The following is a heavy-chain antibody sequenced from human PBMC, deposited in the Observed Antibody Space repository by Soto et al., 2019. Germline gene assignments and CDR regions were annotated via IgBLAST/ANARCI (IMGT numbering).Heavy chain of an antibody. CDR3: ARVPDS. CDR2: MYHSGST. CDR1: GGSISSGGYS. Sequence: PSETLSLTCAVSGGSISSGGYSWSWIRQPPGKGLEWIGYMYHSGSTYYNPSLKSRVTISIDRSKNQFSLKLSSVTAADTAVYYSARVPDSRAQGILVPVSS. D-gene: IGHD2-2*01. J-gene: IGHJ4*02. V-gene: IGHV4-30-2*01.